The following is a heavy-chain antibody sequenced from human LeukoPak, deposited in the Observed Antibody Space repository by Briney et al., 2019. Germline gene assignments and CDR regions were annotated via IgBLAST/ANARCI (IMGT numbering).Heavy chain of an antibody. Sequence: GGSLRLSCAASGFTVSSNYMSWVRQAPGKGLEWFSVIYSGGSTYYADSVKGRFTISRHNSKNTLYLQMNSLRAEDTAVYYCASIANYYYYYYMDVWGKGNPGHRLL. CDR2: IYSGGST. V-gene: IGHV3-53*04. J-gene: IGHJ6*03. CDR1: GFTVSSNY. CDR3: ASIANYYYYYYMDV.